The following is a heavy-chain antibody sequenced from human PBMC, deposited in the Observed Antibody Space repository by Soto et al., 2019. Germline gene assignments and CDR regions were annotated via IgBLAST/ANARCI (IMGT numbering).Heavy chain of an antibody. CDR1: GFTFSNYG. D-gene: IGHD3-10*01. J-gene: IGHJ4*02. CDR3: AIDLGYDGSGIEI. V-gene: IGHV3-23*01. Sequence: EVQLLGSGGGLLQPGGSLRLSCAVSGFTFSNYGMSWVRQAPGKGLEWVSATSGSGATTYYADSVKGRFTISRDNSKNTLYVQMNRLRDDDTAVYYCAIDLGYDGSGIEIWGQGTLVTVSP. CDR2: TSGSGATT.